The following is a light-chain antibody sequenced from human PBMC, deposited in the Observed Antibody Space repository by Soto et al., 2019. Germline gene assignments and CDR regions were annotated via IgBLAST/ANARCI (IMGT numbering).Light chain of an antibody. CDR1: QSISNY. V-gene: IGKV1-39*01. J-gene: IGKJ1*01. CDR3: HQSYTTPPWT. CDR2: DAS. Sequence: DIQMTQSPSSLSASVGDRVTITCRASQSISNYLNWYQQKPGKAPKVLIYDASSLHSGVPSRFSGSASGTDFTLTISTLQPEDFATYYCHQSYTTPPWTFGQGNKVEIQ.